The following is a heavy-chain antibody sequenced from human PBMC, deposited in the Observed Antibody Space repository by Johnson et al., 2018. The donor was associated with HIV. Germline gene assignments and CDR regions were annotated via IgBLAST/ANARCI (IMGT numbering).Heavy chain of an antibody. CDR1: GFTVSSNY. D-gene: IGHD6-13*01. Sequence: QVQLVESGGGLVQPGGSLRLSCAASGFTVSSNYMSWVRQAPGKGLEWVSYISSRGSTIYYADSVKGRFTISRDNAKNALYVQMNSLRAEDTAVYYCARDGESQQLPLGDAFDVWGQGTMVTVSS. CDR2: ISSRGSTI. V-gene: IGHV3-11*04. J-gene: IGHJ3*01. CDR3: ARDGESQQLPLGDAFDV.